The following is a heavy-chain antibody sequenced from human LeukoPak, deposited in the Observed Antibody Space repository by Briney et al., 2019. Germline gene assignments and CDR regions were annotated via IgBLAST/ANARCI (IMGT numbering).Heavy chain of an antibody. CDR3: ARGVPTGIDYFDY. CDR2: IRYDGSNK. V-gene: IGHV3-30*02. CDR1: GFSFSSYG. Sequence: GGSLRLSCAASGFSFSSYGMHWVRQAPGKGLEWVAFIRYDGSNKSYADSVKGRFTISRDDAKSSLYLQMNSLTAEDTAVYYCARGVPTGIDYFDYWGPGTLVTVSS. J-gene: IGHJ4*02. D-gene: IGHD1-1*01.